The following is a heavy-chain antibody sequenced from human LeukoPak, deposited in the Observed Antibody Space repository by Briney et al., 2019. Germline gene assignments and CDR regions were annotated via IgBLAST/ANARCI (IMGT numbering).Heavy chain of an antibody. D-gene: IGHD3-16*01. J-gene: IGHJ6*02. V-gene: IGHV4-4*02. CDR2: VFHRGNT. CDR3: ARSGSYIYSLDV. Sequence: SETLSLTCTVSGASVTNHNYWAWVRQPPGKGLEWIAEVFHRGNTLYNPSLKSRVTISLDESTNQFSLLVTSVTAADTAVYYCARSGSYIYSLDVWGQGTTVTVSS. CDR1: GASVTNHNY.